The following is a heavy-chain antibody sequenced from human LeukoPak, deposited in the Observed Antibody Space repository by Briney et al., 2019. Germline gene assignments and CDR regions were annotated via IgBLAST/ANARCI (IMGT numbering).Heavy chain of an antibody. Sequence: SETLSLTCAVSGGSISSGGYSWSWIRQPPGKGLEWIGYIYHSGSTYYNPSLKSRVTISVDRSKNQFSLKLSSVTAADTAVYYCAREGGSGYCSGGSCSGTNWFGPWGQGTLVTVSS. J-gene: IGHJ5*02. V-gene: IGHV4-30-2*01. CDR1: GGSISSGGYS. D-gene: IGHD2-15*01. CDR2: IYHSGST. CDR3: AREGGSGYCSGGSCSGTNWFGP.